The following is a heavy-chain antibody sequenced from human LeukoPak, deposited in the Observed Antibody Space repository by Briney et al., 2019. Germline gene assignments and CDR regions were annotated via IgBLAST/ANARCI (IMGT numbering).Heavy chain of an antibody. D-gene: IGHD4-23*01. Sequence: PGGFLRLSCAASGFTFSDHYMDWVRQAPGKGLEWVGRIRNKANSYTTDYAASVKGRFTISRDDSKNSLYLQMNSLKTEDTAVYYCARRVFGGNCYYDYWGQGALVNVSS. CDR1: GFTFSDHY. CDR3: ARRVFGGNCYYDY. J-gene: IGHJ4*02. CDR2: IRNKANSYTT. V-gene: IGHV3-72*01.